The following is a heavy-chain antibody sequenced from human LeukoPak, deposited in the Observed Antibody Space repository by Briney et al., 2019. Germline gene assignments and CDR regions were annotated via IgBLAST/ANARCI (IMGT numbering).Heavy chain of an antibody. Sequence: GGSLRLSCAASGFTFTDYWMHWVRQVPGKGLVWVSRINFDGSGTTYADYVKGRFTISRDNAKNTVFLQMNSLRAEDTAVYYCARDMYDILTGFEAFDIWGQGTMVTVSS. D-gene: IGHD3-9*01. CDR1: GFTFTDYW. CDR3: ARDMYDILTGFEAFDI. J-gene: IGHJ3*02. CDR2: INFDGSGT. V-gene: IGHV3-74*01.